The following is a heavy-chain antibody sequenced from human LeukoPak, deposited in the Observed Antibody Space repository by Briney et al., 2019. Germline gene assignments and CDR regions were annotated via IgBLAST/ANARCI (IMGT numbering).Heavy chain of an antibody. J-gene: IGHJ4*02. CDR1: GFTFSSHW. CDR3: AGFGYINGWTPFDY. D-gene: IGHD6-19*01. CDR2: IKQDGSEK. Sequence: PGGSLRLSCAASGFTFSSHWMSWVRQAPGKGLEWLANIKQDGSEKYYVDSVKGRFTISRDNAKNSLYLQINSLRAEDTAVYYCAGFGYINGWTPFDYWGQGTLVTVSS. V-gene: IGHV3-7*05.